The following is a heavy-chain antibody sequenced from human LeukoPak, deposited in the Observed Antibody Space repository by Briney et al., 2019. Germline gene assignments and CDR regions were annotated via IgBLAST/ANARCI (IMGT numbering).Heavy chain of an antibody. CDR3: AGHFTAYSNRANAFDI. CDR2: IYPGDSDT. D-gene: IGHD4-11*01. V-gene: IGHV5-51*01. J-gene: IGHJ3*02. Sequence: GESLKISCKGSGYSFTSYWIGWVRQMPGKGLEWMGIIYPGDSDTRYSPSFQGQVTISADKSISTAYLRWSSLKASDTAMYYCAGHFTAYSNRANAFDIWGQGTMVTVSS. CDR1: GYSFTSYW.